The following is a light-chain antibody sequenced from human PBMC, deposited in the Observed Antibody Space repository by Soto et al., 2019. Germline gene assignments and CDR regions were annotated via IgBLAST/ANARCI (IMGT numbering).Light chain of an antibody. J-gene: IGKJ2*01. CDR3: QQYGSALYT. Sequence: EIVLTQSPGTLSLSPGERATLSCRASQSVSSSYLAWYQQKPGQAPRLLIYGASSRATGIPDRFSGSGSGTDFPLTISRLEPEDSAVYCCQQYGSALYTFGQGTKLEIK. CDR2: GAS. V-gene: IGKV3-20*01. CDR1: QSVSSSY.